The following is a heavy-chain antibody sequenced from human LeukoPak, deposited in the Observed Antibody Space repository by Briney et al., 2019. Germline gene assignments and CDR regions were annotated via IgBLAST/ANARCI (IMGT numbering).Heavy chain of an antibody. CDR3: ARDRRQAGIAVAGTVDY. CDR2: ISSNGGST. J-gene: IGHJ4*02. CDR1: GFTFSCYA. V-gene: IGHV3-64*04. D-gene: IGHD6-19*01. Sequence: PGGSLRLSCSASGFTFSCYAMHWVRQAPGKGLEYVSAISSNGGSTYYEDSVKGRFTISRDNSKNTLYLQMNSLRAEDTAVYYCARDRRQAGIAVAGTVDYWGQGTLVTVSS.